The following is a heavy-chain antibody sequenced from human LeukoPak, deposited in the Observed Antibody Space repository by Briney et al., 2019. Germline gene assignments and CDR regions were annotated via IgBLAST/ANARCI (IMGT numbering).Heavy chain of an antibody. Sequence: XGSLRLSCAAXGFTFSSYAMSWVRQAPGKGLEWVGAISGSGGSTYYADSVKGRFTISIDNSKNTLYLQLNSLRAEDTAVYYCANTLSAHYYGIYVWGQVTTVTVSS. V-gene: IGHV3-23*01. D-gene: IGHD6-25*01. CDR2: ISGSGGST. CDR3: ANTLSAHYYGIYV. J-gene: IGHJ6*02. CDR1: GFTFSSYA.